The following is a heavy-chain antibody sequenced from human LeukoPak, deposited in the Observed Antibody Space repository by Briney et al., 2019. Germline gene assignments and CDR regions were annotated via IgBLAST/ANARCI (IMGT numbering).Heavy chain of an antibody. CDR3: ARGSPHIVVVNDAFDI. D-gene: IGHD2-21*01. J-gene: IGHJ3*02. V-gene: IGHV4-61*02. CDR2: IYTSGRT. Sequence: SETLSLTCTVSGDSISGGSYYWSWIRQPAGKGLEWIGRIYTSGRTNYNPSLKSRVTISVDTSKNQFSLKLSSVTAADTAVYYCARGSPHIVVVNDAFDIWGQGTMVTVSS. CDR1: GDSISGGSYY.